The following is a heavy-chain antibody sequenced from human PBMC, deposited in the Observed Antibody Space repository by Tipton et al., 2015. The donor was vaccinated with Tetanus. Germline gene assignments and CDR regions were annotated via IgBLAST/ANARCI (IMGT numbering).Heavy chain of an antibody. CDR2: ISSRGST. D-gene: IGHD1-1*01. V-gene: IGHV4-31*03. CDR3: ARGGGNLTLQRPTGRWFDP. Sequence: TLSLTCTVSGGSVSSGAYCWSWIRQHPGKGLESIGCISSRGSTYYNPSLTSRVSISVDTSKNQFSLKLTSVTAADTAIYYCARGGGNLTLQRPTGRWFDPWGHGTLVPVPS. CDR1: GGSVSSGAYC. J-gene: IGHJ5*02.